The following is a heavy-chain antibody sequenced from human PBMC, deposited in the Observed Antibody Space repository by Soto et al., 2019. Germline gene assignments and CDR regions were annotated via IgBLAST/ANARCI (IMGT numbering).Heavy chain of an antibody. CDR3: ARDFGMGHSSGYYAY. J-gene: IGHJ4*02. D-gene: IGHD3-22*01. CDR1: GYTFTSYG. V-gene: IGHV1-18*01. CDR2: ISAYNGNT. Sequence: GASVKVSCKASGYTFTSYGIIWVRQAPGQGLEWMGWISAYNGNTNYAQKLQGRVTMTTDTSTSTAYMELRSLRSDDTAVYYCARDFGMGHSSGYYAYWGQGTLVTVSS.